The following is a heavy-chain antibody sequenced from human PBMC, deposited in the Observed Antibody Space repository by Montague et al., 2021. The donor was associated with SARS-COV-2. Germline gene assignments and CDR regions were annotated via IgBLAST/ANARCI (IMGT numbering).Heavy chain of an antibody. CDR3: AKDLWHNKKAFGI. J-gene: IGHJ3*02. CDR2: ISGSGGST. Sequence: SLRLSCAASGFVFSSYAMSWVRQAPGKGLEWVSAISGSGGSTYYADSVKGRFTISRDNSKNTLYLQMNSLRAEDTAVYYCAKDLWHNKKAFGIWGQGTMVTVSS. V-gene: IGHV3-23*01. CDR1: GFVFSSYA. D-gene: IGHD1/OR15-1a*01.